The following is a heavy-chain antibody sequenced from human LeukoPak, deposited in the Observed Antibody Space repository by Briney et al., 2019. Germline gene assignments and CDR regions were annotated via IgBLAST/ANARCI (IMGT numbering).Heavy chain of an antibody. J-gene: IGHJ4*02. V-gene: IGHV1-2*06. Sequence: ASVKVSCKASGYTFTDYYMHWVRQAPGQGLQWMGRINPKTGGTNYAQKFQGRVTMTGDTSISTAYMELTRLGSDDTAVYYCARRVQTTGVFDYWGQGTLVTVSS. CDR2: INPKTGGT. CDR1: GYTFTDYY. D-gene: IGHD2-8*01. CDR3: ARRVQTTGVFDY.